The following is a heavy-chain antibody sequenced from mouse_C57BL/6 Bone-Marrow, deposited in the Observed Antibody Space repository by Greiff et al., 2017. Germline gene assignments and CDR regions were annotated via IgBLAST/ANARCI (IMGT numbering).Heavy chain of an antibody. J-gene: IGHJ3*01. CDR3: ARFGNYGGFAY. CDR1: GYTFTSYW. CDR2: IDPSDSYT. D-gene: IGHD2-1*01. V-gene: IGHV1-69*01. Sequence: QVQLQQPGAELVMPGASVKLSCKASGYTFTSYWMHWVKQRPGQGLEWIGEIDPSDSYTNYNQKFKGKSTLTVDKSSSTAYMQLSSLTSGDSAVYYCARFGNYGGFAYWGQGTLVTVSA.